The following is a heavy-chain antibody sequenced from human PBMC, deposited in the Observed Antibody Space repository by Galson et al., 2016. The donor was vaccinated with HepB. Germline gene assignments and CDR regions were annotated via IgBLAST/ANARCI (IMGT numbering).Heavy chain of an antibody. Sequence: SLRLSCAASGFIFSTYAMHWVRQAPGKGLEWVAIISNDGSNYYSADSVKGRFTISRDNSKNRLYLQMNSLRLEDTAVYYCTRDGWYDSGSGFDPFDYWGQGTLVTVSS. CDR2: ISNDGSNY. D-gene: IGHD6-19*01. CDR3: TRDGWYDSGSGFDPFDY. J-gene: IGHJ4*02. CDR1: GFIFSTYA. V-gene: IGHV3-30-3*01.